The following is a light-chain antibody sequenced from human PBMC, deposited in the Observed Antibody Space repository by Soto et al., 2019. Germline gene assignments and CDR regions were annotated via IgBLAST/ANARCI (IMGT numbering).Light chain of an antibody. CDR2: EVS. Sequence: QSALTQPPSASGSPGQSVTISCTGTSSDVGGYNYVSWYQQHPGKAPKLMIYEVSKRPSGVPDRFSGSKSGNTASLTVSGLQAEDEADDYCFSYAGSNNLRVFGTGTKVTVL. CDR1: SSDVGGYNY. CDR3: FSYAGSNNLRV. J-gene: IGLJ1*01. V-gene: IGLV2-8*01.